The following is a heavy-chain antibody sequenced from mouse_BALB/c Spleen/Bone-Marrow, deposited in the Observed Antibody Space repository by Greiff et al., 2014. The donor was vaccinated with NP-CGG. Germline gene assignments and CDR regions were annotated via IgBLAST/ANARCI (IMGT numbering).Heavy chain of an antibody. D-gene: IGHD1-1*01. CDR1: GYTFPSSW. Sequence: QVQLQQSGSVLGRPGASVKPSCKASGYTFPSSWVHWGEQRPGQGLEWIGEIHPNSGNTNYNEKFKGKATLTVDTSSSTAYVDLSSLTSEDSAVYYCANYYGSSSYWGQGTTLTVSS. CDR2: IHPNSGNT. CDR3: ANYYGSSSY. J-gene: IGHJ2*01. V-gene: IGHV1S130*01.